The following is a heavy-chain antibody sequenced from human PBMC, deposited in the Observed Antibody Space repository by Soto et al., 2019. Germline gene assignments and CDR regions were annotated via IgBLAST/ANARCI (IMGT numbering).Heavy chain of an antibody. CDR3: ARDHGYCSSTSCYGVDY. Sequence: SVKVSCKASGGTFSSYTISWVRQAPGQGLEWMGRIIPILGIANYAQKFQGRVTITADKSTSTAYMELSSLRSEDTAVYYCARDHGYCSSTSCYGVDYWGKGTLATVSS. CDR2: IIPILGIA. J-gene: IGHJ4*02. D-gene: IGHD2-2*01. CDR1: GGTFSSYT. V-gene: IGHV1-69*04.